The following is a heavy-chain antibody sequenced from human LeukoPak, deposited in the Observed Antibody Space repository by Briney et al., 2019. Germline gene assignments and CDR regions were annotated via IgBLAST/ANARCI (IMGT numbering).Heavy chain of an antibody. V-gene: IGHV1-69*13. D-gene: IGHD2-2*02. CDR1: GGTFSSYA. CDR3: ARGYCSSTSCYTHIGY. CDR2: TIPIFGTA. J-gene: IGHJ4*02. Sequence: GSSVKVSCKASGGTFSSYAISWVRQAPGQGLEWMGGTIPIFGTANYAQKFQGRVTITADESTSTAYMELSSLRSEDTAVYYCARGYCSSTSCYTHIGYWGQGTLVTVSS.